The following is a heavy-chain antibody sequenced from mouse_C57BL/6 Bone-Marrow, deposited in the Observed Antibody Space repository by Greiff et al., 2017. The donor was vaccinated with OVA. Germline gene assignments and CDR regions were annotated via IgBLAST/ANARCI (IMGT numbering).Heavy chain of an antibody. CDR3: ARRGYDGYYVWYFDV. Sequence: EVQLKESGPELVKPGASVKIPCKASGYTFTDYNMDWVKQSHGKSLEWIGDINPNNGGTIYNQKFKGKATLTVDKSSSTAYMELRSLTSEDTAVYYCARRGYDGYYVWYFDVWGTGTTVTVSS. J-gene: IGHJ1*03. CDR2: INPNNGGT. D-gene: IGHD2-3*01. CDR1: GYTFTDYN. V-gene: IGHV1-18*01.